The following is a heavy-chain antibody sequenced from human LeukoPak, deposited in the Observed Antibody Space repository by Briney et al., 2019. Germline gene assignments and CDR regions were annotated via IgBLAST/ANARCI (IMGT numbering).Heavy chain of an antibody. CDR3: ARMQYTSGWYAAGY. CDR1: GFTFSDYY. V-gene: IGHV3-11*03. J-gene: IGHJ4*02. D-gene: IGHD6-19*01. CDR2: ISSSGSYI. Sequence: GGSLRLSCAASGFTFSDYYMSWIRQAPGKGLEWLSYISSSGSYINYADSVKGRFTISRDNAKNSLYLQMNSLRAEDTAVYYCARMQYTSGWYAAGYWGQGTLVTVSS.